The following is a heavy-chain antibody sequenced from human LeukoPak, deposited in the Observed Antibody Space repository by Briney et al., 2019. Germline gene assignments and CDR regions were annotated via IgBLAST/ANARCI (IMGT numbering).Heavy chain of an antibody. CDR1: GFTVSSNY. CDR3: ARARSSSGGFDY. J-gene: IGHJ4*02. Sequence: GGSLRLSCAASGFTVSSNYMSWVRQAPGKGLEWVSVIYSGGSTYYADSVKGRFTISRDNSKNTLYLQMNSLRAGDTAVYYCARARSSSGGFDYWGQGTLVTVSS. D-gene: IGHD6-6*01. V-gene: IGHV3-66*02. CDR2: IYSGGST.